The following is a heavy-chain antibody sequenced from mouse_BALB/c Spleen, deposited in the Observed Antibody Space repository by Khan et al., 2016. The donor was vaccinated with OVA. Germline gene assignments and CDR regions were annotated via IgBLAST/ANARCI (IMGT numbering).Heavy chain of an antibody. Sequence: EVQLVESGGGLVQPKGSLKLSCAAPGFTFNTYAMNWVRQAPGKGLEWVARIRSKSNNYATYYADSVKDRFTISRDDSQSMLYLQMNNLKTEDTAMYYCVRQLGLRSAWFAYWGQGTLVTVSA. V-gene: IGHV10-1*02. CDR1: GFTFNTYA. CDR2: IRSKSNNYAT. D-gene: IGHD3-1*01. J-gene: IGHJ3*01. CDR3: VRQLGLRSAWFAY.